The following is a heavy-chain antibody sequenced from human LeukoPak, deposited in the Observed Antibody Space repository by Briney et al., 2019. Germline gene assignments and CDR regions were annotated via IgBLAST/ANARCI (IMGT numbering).Heavy chain of an antibody. CDR3: ARGTLGLNPDIFEE. V-gene: IGHV3-21*01. D-gene: IGHD7-27*01. J-gene: IGHJ4*02. CDR1: GFTFSTYT. Sequence: PGGSLRLSCAASGFTFSTYTMDWVRQAPGKGQEWVSSISRSANYIYYADSVKGRFTVSRDNAKNSLYLQMNSLRADDTAVYYCARGTLGLNPDIFEEWGQGTLVTVSS. CDR2: ISRSANYI.